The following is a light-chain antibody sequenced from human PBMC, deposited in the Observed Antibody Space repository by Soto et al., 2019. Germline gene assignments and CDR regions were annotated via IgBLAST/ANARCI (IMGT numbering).Light chain of an antibody. J-gene: IGLJ1*01. CDR3: SAYTSSDTGV. CDR2: EVN. Sequence: QSALTQPVSVSGSPGQSITISCTGSSSDVGGYNYVSWYQQHPGKAPKLMIYEVNYRPSGVSNRFSGSKSGNTASLTISGLQAEDEADYYCSAYTSSDTGVFGTGTKVTAL. CDR1: SSDVGGYNY. V-gene: IGLV2-14*01.